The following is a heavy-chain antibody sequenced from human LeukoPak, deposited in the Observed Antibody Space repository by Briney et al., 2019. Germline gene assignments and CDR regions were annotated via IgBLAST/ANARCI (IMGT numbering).Heavy chain of an antibody. V-gene: IGHV1-69*13. D-gene: IGHD3-10*01. Sequence: SVKVSCKASGGTFSSYAISWVRQAPGQGLEWMGGIIPIFGTANYARKFQGRVTITADESTSTAYMELSSLRSEDTAVYYCARAYYYGSGSYYGMDVWGQGTTVTVSS. CDR1: GGTFSSYA. CDR3: ARAYYYGSGSYYGMDV. J-gene: IGHJ6*02. CDR2: IIPIFGTA.